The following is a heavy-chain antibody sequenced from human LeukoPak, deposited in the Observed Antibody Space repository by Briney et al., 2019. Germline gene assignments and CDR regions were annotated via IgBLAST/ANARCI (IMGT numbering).Heavy chain of an antibody. CDR2: ITGSGDEP. D-gene: IGHD1-26*01. CDR1: GFIFSNYA. Sequence: QPGGSLRLSCAASGFIFSNYALMWVRQAPGKGLEWVSSITGSGDEPFYSDTVKGRFSVSRDNSKSMLYLQMYSLGGEDTAIYYCAKGRASGLVDRSDPWGQGTLVTVSS. J-gene: IGHJ5*02. V-gene: IGHV3-23*01. CDR3: AKGRASGLVDRSDP.